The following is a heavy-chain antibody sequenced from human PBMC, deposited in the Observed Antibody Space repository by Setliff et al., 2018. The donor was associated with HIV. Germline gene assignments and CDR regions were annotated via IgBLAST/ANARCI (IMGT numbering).Heavy chain of an antibody. V-gene: IGHV7-4-1*02. D-gene: IGHD3-22*01. J-gene: IGHJ6*03. Sequence: ASVKVSCKASGYSLTSYSINWVRQAPGQGLEWMGYINPNTGNPTYAQGFTGRFVFSVDTPVSTAYLQMNSLKIDDAGVYFCTRDRPAYYDASGDYLPSEFYYYYTNDVWGKGTTVTVSS. CDR3: TRDRPAYYDASGDYLPSEFYYYYTNDV. CDR1: GYSLTSYS. CDR2: INPNTGNP.